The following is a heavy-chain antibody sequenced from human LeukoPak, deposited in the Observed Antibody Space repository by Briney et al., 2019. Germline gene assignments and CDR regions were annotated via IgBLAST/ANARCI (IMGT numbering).Heavy chain of an antibody. CDR1: GFSVRNYV. V-gene: IGHV3-30*02. Sequence: GGSLRLSCAVSGFSVRNYVIHWVRQAPGKGLEWVALIRFDENDIYYADFVRGRFTISRDNSKNTVYLQMNSLQVEDTAVYYCAEESSDFDIWGQGTRVTVSS. CDR3: AEESSDFDI. J-gene: IGHJ3*02. CDR2: IRFDENDI. D-gene: IGHD6-6*01.